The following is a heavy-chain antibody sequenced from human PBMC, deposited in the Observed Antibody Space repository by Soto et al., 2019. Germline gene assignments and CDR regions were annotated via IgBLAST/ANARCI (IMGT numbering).Heavy chain of an antibody. D-gene: IGHD3-3*01. CDR2: IYHSGHK. J-gene: IGHJ3*01. V-gene: IGHV4-30-4*01. CDR3: ARVIWSGSFRRAFDF. CDR1: GGSISSGDNY. Sequence: SETLSLTCSVSGGSISSGDNYWSWIRQPPGKGLELIGYIYHSGHKYYNPSLKSRVAISVDTSKNQFSLKLSSVTAADTAMYYCARVIWSGSFRRAFDFWGQGTLVTVSS.